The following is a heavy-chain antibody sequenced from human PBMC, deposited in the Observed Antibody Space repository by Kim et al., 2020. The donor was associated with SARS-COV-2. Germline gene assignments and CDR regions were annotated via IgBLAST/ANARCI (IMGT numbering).Heavy chain of an antibody. D-gene: IGHD3-3*01. CDR3: EKVPYYDFWSGYSTSLDY. CDR2: ISGSGGST. V-gene: IGHV3-23*01. Sequence: GGSLRLSCAASGFTFSSYAMSWVRQAPGKGLEWVSAISGSGGSTYYADSVKGRFTISRDNSKNTLYLQMNSLRAEDTAVYYCEKVPYYDFWSGYSTSLDYWGQGTLVTVSS. CDR1: GFTFSSYA. J-gene: IGHJ4*02.